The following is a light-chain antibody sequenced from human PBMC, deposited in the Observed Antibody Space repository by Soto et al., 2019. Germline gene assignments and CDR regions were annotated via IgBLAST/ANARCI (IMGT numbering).Light chain of an antibody. CDR1: SGAVTSGYD. CDR2: STN. Sequence: QAVVTQEPSLTVSPGGTVTLTCASSSGAVTSGYDPNWFQQKPGQPLRSLIYSTNNKYSWTPARFSGSLLGGKAALTLSAVQPDDEAEYFCLLNFGGAQPNWVFGGGTKLTVL. CDR3: LLNFGGAQPNWV. J-gene: IGLJ3*02. V-gene: IGLV7-43*01.